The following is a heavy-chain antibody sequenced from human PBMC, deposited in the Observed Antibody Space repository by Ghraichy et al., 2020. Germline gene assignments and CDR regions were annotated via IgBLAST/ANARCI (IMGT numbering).Heavy chain of an antibody. CDR2: IYYSGST. Sequence: SETLSLTCTVSGGSISSYYWSWIRQPPGKGLEWIGYIYYSGSTNYNPSLKSRVTISVDTSKNQFSLKLSSVTAADTAVYYCARGSDRGYSYGRQSDAFDIWGQGTMVTVSS. CDR3: ARGSDRGYSYGRQSDAFDI. CDR1: GGSISSYY. D-gene: IGHD5-18*01. V-gene: IGHV4-59*01. J-gene: IGHJ3*02.